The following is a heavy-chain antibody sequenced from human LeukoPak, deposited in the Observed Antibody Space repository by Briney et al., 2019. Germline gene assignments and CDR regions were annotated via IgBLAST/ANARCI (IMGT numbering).Heavy chain of an antibody. CDR2: IKQDESEK. CDR3: ARVGSGSYWINDAFDI. D-gene: IGHD1-26*01. V-gene: IGHV3-7*01. J-gene: IGHJ3*02. CDR1: GFTFSSYW. Sequence: GGSLRLSCAASGFTFSSYWMTWVRQAPGKGLEWVANIKQDESEKYYVDSVKGRFTISRDNARNSLHLQMNGLRAEDTAVYYCARVGSGSYWINDAFDIWGQGTMVTVSS.